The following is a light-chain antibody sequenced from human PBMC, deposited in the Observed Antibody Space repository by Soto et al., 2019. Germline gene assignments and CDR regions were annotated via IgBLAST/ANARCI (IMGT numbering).Light chain of an antibody. J-gene: IGKJ1*01. V-gene: IGKV3-20*01. CDR1: QSVSSSY. CDR2: GAS. CDR3: QQYGSSLWT. Sequence: IVLTQSPSTLSWSPGERATLSCRASQSVSSSYLAWYQQKPGQAPRLLIYGASSRATGIPDRFSGSGSGTDFTLTISRLEPEDFAVYYCQQYGSSLWTVGQGTKADIK.